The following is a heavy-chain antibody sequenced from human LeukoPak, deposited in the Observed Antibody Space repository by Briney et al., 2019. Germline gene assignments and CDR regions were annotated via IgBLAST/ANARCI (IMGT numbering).Heavy chain of an antibody. CDR1: GFTFSSYA. V-gene: IGHV3-23*01. D-gene: IGHD2-8*02. CDR2: ISGSGGST. J-gene: IGHJ5*02. Sequence: GGSLRLSCAASGFTFSSYAMSWVRQAPGKGLEWVSAISGSGGSTYYADSVKGRFTISRDNSKNTMYLQINSLRAGDTAIYYCAKDVWWSVSWGQGTLVTVSS. CDR3: AKDVWWSVS.